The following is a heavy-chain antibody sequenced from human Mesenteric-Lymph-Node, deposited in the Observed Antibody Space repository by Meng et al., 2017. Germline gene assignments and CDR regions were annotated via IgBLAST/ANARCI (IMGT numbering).Heavy chain of an antibody. J-gene: IGHJ4*02. V-gene: IGHV3-9*01. D-gene: IGHD6-13*01. CDR1: GFTFDDYA. CDR2: ISWNSGSI. Sequence: SLKISCAASGFTFDDYAMHWVRQAPGKGLEWVSGISWNSGSIGYADSVKGRFTISRDNAKNSLYLQMNSLRAEDTALYYCAKDILSSSWFNAFDYWGQGPLVTVSS. CDR3: AKDILSSSWFNAFDY.